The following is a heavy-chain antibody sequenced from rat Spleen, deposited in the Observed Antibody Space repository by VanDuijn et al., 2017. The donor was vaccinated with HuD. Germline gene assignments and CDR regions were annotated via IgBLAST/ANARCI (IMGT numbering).Heavy chain of an antibody. J-gene: IGHJ2*01. V-gene: IGHV5-19*01. Sequence: MHCGRQAQMKGLDWVGSIRPSGGTTYYPDSMEGRFNISRNNTKSTLYLQRNRLRSEDTATYNCTRGTYYRHWGQGVMVTVSS. CDR3: TRGTYYRH. CDR2: IRPSGGTT. D-gene: IGHD1-9*01.